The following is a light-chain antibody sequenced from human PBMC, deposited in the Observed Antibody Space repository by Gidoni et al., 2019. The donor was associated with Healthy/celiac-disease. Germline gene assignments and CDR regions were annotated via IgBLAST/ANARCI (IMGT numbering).Light chain of an antibody. CDR1: QSVSSSY. J-gene: IGKJ1*01. V-gene: IGKV3-20*01. CDR3: QQYGSSPWT. Sequence: EIVLTQSPVTLSLSPGERATLSCRASQSVSSSYVAWYQQKPGQAPRLLIYGASSRATGIPDRFSGSGSGTDFPLTISRLEPEDFAVYYCQQYGSSPWTFGQGTKVEIK. CDR2: GAS.